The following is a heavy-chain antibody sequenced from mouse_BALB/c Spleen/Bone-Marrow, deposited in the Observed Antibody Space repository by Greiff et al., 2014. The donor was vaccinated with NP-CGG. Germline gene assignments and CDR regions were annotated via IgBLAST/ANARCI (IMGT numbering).Heavy chain of an antibody. CDR3: ARTTPYAMDY. J-gene: IGHJ4*01. CDR1: GFAFSSYD. D-gene: IGHD5-5*01. V-gene: IGHV5-12-1*01. CDR2: ISSGGGST. Sequence: EVKLVESGGGLVKPGGSLKLSCAASGFAFSSYDMSWVRQTPEKRLEWVAYISSGGGSTYYPDTVKGRFTISSDNAKNTLYLQMSSLKSEDTAMYYCARTTPYAMDYWGQGTSVTVSS.